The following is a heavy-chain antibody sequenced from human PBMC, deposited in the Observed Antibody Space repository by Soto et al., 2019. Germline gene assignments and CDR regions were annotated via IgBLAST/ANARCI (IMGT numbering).Heavy chain of an antibody. J-gene: IGHJ6*02. D-gene: IGHD6-6*01. V-gene: IGHV3-30-3*01. CDR3: AREYSSLATHHKFYYYYYSGMDV. CDR2: ISYDGSNK. Sequence: QVQLVESGGGVVQPGRSLRLSCAASGFTFSSYAMHWVRQAPGKGLEWVAVISYDGSNKYYADSVKGRFTISRDNSKNTLYLQMNSLRAEDTAVYYCAREYSSLATHHKFYYYYYSGMDVWGQGPTVTVSS. CDR1: GFTFSSYA.